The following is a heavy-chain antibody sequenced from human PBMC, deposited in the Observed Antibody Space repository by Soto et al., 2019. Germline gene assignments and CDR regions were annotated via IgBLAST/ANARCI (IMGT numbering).Heavy chain of an antibody. CDR2: FYHSGNS. V-gene: IGHV4-59*01. CDR3: ARISSVDPYGYVNGGLDV. J-gene: IGHJ6*02. D-gene: IGHD3-16*01. CDR1: GGSIRSYY. Sequence: NPSETLSLTCSVSGGSIRSYYWSWIRQSPEKGLEWIGYFYHSGNSNYNPSLKSRVTISVDTSKNQLSLSLRSVTAADTAVYFCARISSVDPYGYVNGGLDVWGQGTTATVSS.